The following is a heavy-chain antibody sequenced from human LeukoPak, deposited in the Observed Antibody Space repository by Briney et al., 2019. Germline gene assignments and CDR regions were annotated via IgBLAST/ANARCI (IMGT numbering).Heavy chain of an antibody. CDR3: ARAYDY. J-gene: IGHJ4*02. CDR1: GGSISSYY. CDR2: IYYSGST. Sequence: SETLSLTCSVSGGSISSYYWSCIRQPPGKGLEWIGYIYYSGSTNYNPSLKSRVTISVDTSKNQFSLKLSSVTAADTAVYYCARAYDYWGQGTLVTVSS. V-gene: IGHV4-59*01.